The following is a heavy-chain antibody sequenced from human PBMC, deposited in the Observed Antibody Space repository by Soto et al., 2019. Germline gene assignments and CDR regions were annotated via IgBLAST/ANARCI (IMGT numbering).Heavy chain of an antibody. CDR3: ARDGRYSSSWNYYYYGMDV. CDR2: IYSGGST. D-gene: IGHD6-13*01. V-gene: IGHV3-66*01. Sequence: GGSLRLSCAASGFTVSSNYMSWVRQAPGKGLEWVSVIYSGGSTYYADSVKGRFTISRDNSKNTLYLQMNSLRAEDTAVYYCARDGRYSSSWNYYYYGMDVWGQGTTVTVSS. CDR1: GFTVSSNY. J-gene: IGHJ6*02.